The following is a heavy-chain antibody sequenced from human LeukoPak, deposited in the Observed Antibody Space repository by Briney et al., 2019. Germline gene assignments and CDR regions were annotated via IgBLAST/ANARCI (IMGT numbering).Heavy chain of an antibody. Sequence: SETLSLTCAVYGGSFSGYYWSWIRQPPGKGLEWIGEINHSGSTNYNPSLKSRVTISVDTSKNQFSLKLSSVTAADTAVYYCAREAVAGTCWFDPWGQGTLVTVSS. V-gene: IGHV4-34*01. CDR1: GGSFSGYY. CDR2: INHSGST. D-gene: IGHD6-19*01. J-gene: IGHJ5*02. CDR3: AREAVAGTCWFDP.